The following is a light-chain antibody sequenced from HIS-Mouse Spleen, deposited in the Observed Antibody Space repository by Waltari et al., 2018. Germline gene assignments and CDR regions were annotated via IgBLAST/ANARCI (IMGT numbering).Light chain of an antibody. CDR1: TSDVGGYNY. CDR3: CSYAGSYTWV. CDR2: DVS. V-gene: IGLV2-11*01. J-gene: IGLJ3*02. Sequence: QSALTQPRPVSGSPGQSVPISCTGTTSDVGGYNYVSWYQPHPGKAPKLMIYDVSKRPSGVPDRFSGSKSGNTASLTISGLQAEDEADYYCCSYAGSYTWVFGGGTKLTVL.